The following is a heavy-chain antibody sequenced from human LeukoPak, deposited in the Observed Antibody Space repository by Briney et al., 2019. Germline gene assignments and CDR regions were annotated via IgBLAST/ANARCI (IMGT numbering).Heavy chain of an antibody. CDR1: GGSISTYY. D-gene: IGHD3-22*01. Sequence: SETLSLTCSVSGGSISTYYWTWIRQPPGKGLEWIGNIHYNGRINYNPSLKSRVTISVDTSKNQFSLKLSSVTAADTAKYYCAREVYDSNGYYTDYWGQGTLVTVSS. CDR2: IHYNGRI. CDR3: AREVYDSNGYYTDY. J-gene: IGHJ4*02. V-gene: IGHV4-59*01.